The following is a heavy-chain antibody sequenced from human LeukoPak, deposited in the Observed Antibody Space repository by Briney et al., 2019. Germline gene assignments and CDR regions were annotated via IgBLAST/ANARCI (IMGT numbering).Heavy chain of an antibody. Sequence: ASVKVSCKASGYTFTSYDINWVRQATGQGLEWMGWMNPNSGNTGYAQKFQGRVTMTRNTSISTAYMELSSLRSEDTAVYYCARESKSRSWFDPWGQGTLVTVSS. J-gene: IGHJ5*02. V-gene: IGHV1-8*01. CDR3: ARESKSRSWFDP. CDR1: GYTFTSYD. D-gene: IGHD1-14*01. CDR2: MNPNSGNT.